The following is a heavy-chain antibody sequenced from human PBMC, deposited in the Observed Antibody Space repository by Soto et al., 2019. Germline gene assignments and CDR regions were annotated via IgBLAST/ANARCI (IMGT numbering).Heavy chain of an antibody. CDR2: TYYRSKWYN. CDR1: GDSVSSNSAA. Sequence: PSQTLSLTCAISGDSVSSNSAALNWIRQSPSRGLEWLGRTYYRSKWYNDYAVSVKSRITINPDTSKNQFSLQLNSVTPEDTAVYYCAREGGSDYYYYYGMDVWGQGTTVTVS. J-gene: IGHJ6*02. V-gene: IGHV6-1*01. CDR3: AREGGSDYYYYYGMDV. D-gene: IGHD1-26*01.